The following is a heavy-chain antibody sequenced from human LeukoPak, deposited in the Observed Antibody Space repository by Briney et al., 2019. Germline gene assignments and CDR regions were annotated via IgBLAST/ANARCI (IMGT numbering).Heavy chain of an antibody. Sequence: ETLSLTCVVYGESFRGYYWTWIRQTPGKGLEWIGEIDHIGRTTYNPSLKSRVTISVDTSKNQFSLRLTSVTASDTAVYYCARLDYGSCFEYWGQGTLVTVSS. CDR2: IDHIGRT. V-gene: IGHV4-34*01. CDR1: GESFRGYY. CDR3: ARLDYGSCFEY. J-gene: IGHJ4*02. D-gene: IGHD4-17*01.